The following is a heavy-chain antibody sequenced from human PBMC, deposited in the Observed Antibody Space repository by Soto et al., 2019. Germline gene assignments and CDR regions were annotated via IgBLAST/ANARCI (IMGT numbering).Heavy chain of an antibody. J-gene: IGHJ3*02. CDR3: TRRPPSSGNPGLYAFDI. V-gene: IGHV1-46*01. Sequence: QVQLVQSGAEVKKPGASVKVSCKASGYTFTSYYMHWVRQAPGQGLEWMGIVTPTGDYTAYAQKFQGRGTLTRDTSASTVYMELSRLTSEDTAVYYCTRRPPSSGNPGLYAFDIWGQGTMVTVSS. CDR2: VTPTGDYT. CDR1: GYTFTSYY. D-gene: IGHD3-22*01.